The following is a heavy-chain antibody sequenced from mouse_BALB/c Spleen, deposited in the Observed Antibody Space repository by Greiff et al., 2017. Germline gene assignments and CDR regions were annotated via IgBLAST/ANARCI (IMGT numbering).Heavy chain of an antibody. D-gene: IGHD2-14*01. V-gene: IGHV5-17*02. J-gene: IGHJ2*01. Sequence: EVQRVESGGGLVQPGGSRKLSCAASGFTFSSFGMHWVRQAPEKGLEWVAYISSGSSTIYYADTVKGRFTISRDNPKNTLFLQMTSLRSEDTAMYYCARSDYRYGFDYWGQGTTLTVSA. CDR1: GFTFSSFG. CDR2: ISSGSSTI. CDR3: ARSDYRYGFDY.